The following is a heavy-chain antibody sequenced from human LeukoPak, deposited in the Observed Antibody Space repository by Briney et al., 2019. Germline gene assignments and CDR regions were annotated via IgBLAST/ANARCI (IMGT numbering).Heavy chain of an antibody. D-gene: IGHD3-3*01. J-gene: IGHJ5*02. CDR2: IYYSGGT. Sequence: SETLSLTCTVSGGSISSYYWSWIRQPPGKGLEWIGYIYYSGGTNYNPSLKSRVTISVDTSKNQFSLKLSSVTAADTAVYYCARDQSDFWSGYYLGFDPWGQGTLVTVSS. V-gene: IGHV4-59*01. CDR3: ARDQSDFWSGYYLGFDP. CDR1: GGSISSYY.